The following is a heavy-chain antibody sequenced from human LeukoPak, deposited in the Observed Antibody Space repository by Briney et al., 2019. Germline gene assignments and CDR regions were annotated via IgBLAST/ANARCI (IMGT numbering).Heavy chain of an antibody. CDR1: GFTFSSYE. CDR2: ISSSGSTI. V-gene: IGHV3-48*03. J-gene: IGHJ6*03. CDR3: ARRYSSSWYVNYYYYYYMDV. D-gene: IGHD6-13*01. Sequence: PGGSLRLSCAASGFTFSSYEMNWVRQAPGKGLEWVSYISSSGSTIYYADSVKGRFTISRDNAKNSLYLQMNSLRAEDTAVYYCARRYSSSWYVNYYYYYYMDVWGKGTTVTISS.